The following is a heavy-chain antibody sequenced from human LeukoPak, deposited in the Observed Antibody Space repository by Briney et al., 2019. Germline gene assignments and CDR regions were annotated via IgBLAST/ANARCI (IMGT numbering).Heavy chain of an antibody. V-gene: IGHV4-30-4*01. CDR1: GGSISSGDYY. CDR2: INHSGST. Sequence: SQTLSLTCTVSGGSISSGDYYWSWIRQPPGKGLEWIGEINHSGSTNYNPSLKSRVTISVDTSKKQFSLKLSSVTAADTAVYYCVTYYFDSSGPKKNYWGQGTLVTVSS. J-gene: IGHJ4*02. CDR3: VTYYFDSSGPKKNY. D-gene: IGHD3-22*01.